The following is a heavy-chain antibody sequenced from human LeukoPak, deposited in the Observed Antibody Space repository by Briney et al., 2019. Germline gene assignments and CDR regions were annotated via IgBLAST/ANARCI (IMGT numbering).Heavy chain of an antibody. J-gene: IGHJ4*02. CDR2: ISGSGDST. V-gene: IGHV3-23*01. CDR3: ATSTVAKYDY. Sequence: GGSLRLSCAASGFTFINYATTWVRQAPGKGLEWVSAISGSGDSTFNSDSVKGRFTISRDNSKNTLYLQMNSLRAEDTALYYCATSTVAKYDYWGQGTLVAVSS. D-gene: IGHD4-11*01. CDR1: GFTFINYA.